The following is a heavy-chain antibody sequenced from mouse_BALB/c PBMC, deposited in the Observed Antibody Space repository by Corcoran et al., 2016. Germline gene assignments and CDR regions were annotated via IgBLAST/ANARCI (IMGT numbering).Heavy chain of an antibody. J-gene: IGHJ4*01. CDR1: GYTFTTAG. V-gene: IGHV9-4*02. CDR3: ARLGDYYSMDY. D-gene: IGHD3-3*01. Sequence: QIQLVQSGPELKKPGETVRISCKASGYTFTTAGMQWVQKMPGKGLKWIGWINTHSGVPKYAEDFKGRFAFSLETSASTAYLQISNLKNEDTATYFCARLGDYYSMDYWGQGTSVTVSS. CDR2: INTHSGVP.